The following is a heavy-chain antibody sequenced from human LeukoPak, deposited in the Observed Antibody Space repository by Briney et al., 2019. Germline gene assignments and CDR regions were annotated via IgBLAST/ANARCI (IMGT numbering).Heavy chain of an antibody. D-gene: IGHD2-21*01. CDR2: IYPGDADT. Sequence: GASLKISSKGSGYSFTSYWIGWVRQMPGKGLEWMGIIYPGDADTRYSPSFQGQVTISADKSISTSYLQWSSLKASDTAMYYCARPAYCGGDCYSYYFDYWGQGTLVTVSS. V-gene: IGHV5-51*01. CDR3: ARPAYCGGDCYSYYFDY. J-gene: IGHJ4*02. CDR1: GYSFTSYW.